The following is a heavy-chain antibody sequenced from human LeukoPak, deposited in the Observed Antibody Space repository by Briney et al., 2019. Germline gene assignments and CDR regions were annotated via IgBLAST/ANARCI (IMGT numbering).Heavy chain of an antibody. CDR3: ARHVHWFGELLGAFDI. J-gene: IGHJ3*02. V-gene: IGHV4-59*08. Sequence: PSETLSLTCTVSGGSINSYYWSWIRQPPGKGLEWIGYIYYSGSTNYNPSLKSRVTISVDTSKNQFSLKLSSVTAADTAVYYCARHVHWFGELLGAFDIWGQGTMVTVSS. D-gene: IGHD3-10*01. CDR1: GGSINSYY. CDR2: IYYSGST.